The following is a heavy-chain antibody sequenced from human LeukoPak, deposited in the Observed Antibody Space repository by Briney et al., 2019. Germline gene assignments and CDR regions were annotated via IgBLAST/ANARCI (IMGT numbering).Heavy chain of an antibody. CDR2: INQDGSEK. CDR1: GFTFSSYW. Sequence: GGSLRLSCAASGFTFSSYWMSWVRQAPGKGLEWVANINQDGSEKYYVDSVKGRFTISRDNARNPLYLQMNSLRAEDTAVYYCAKAFNSSWHNWGQGTLVTVSS. J-gene: IGHJ4*02. V-gene: IGHV3-7*01. CDR3: AKAFNSSWHN. D-gene: IGHD6-13*01.